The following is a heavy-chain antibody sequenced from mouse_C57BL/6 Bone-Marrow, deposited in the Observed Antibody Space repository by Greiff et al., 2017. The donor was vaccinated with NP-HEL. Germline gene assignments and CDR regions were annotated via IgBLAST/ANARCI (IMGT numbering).Heavy chain of an antibody. CDR2: ISGGGGNT. J-gene: IGHJ2*01. CDR3: ARKYYYGSSLDY. Sequence: EVQLVESGGGLVKPGGSLKLSCAASGFTFSSYTTSWVRQTPEKGLEWVATISGGGGNTYYPDSVKGRFAISRDNAKNTLYLQMSSLRSEDTALYYCARKYYYGSSLDYWGQGTTLTVSS. V-gene: IGHV5-9*01. D-gene: IGHD1-1*01. CDR1: GFTFSSYT.